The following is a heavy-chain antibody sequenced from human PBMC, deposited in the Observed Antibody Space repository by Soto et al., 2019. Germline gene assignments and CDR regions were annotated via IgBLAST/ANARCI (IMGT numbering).Heavy chain of an antibody. CDR3: AKDRDIVVVVAAFDY. Sequence: QVQLVESGGGVVPPGRSLRLSCAASGFTFSSYGMHWVRQAPGKGLEWVAVISYDGSNKYYADSVKGRFTISRDNSNNTLYLQMNSLRAEDTAVYYCAKDRDIVVVVAAFDYWCQGTLVTVSS. CDR1: GFTFSSYG. J-gene: IGHJ4*02. CDR2: ISYDGSNK. V-gene: IGHV3-30*18. D-gene: IGHD2-15*01.